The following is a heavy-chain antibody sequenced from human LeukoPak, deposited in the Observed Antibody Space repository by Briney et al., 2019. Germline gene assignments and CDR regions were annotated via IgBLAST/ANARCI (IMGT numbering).Heavy chain of an antibody. CDR1: GGSFSGYY. J-gene: IGHJ4*02. D-gene: IGHD5-24*01. CDR2: INHSGST. Sequence: SETLSLTCAVYGGSFSGYYWSWIRQPPGKGLEWIGEINHSGSTYYSSSLKSRVTISVDTSKNQFSLKLSSVTAADTAVYYCAREAIEMATSYFDYWGQGTLVTVSS. V-gene: IGHV4-34*01. CDR3: AREAIEMATSYFDY.